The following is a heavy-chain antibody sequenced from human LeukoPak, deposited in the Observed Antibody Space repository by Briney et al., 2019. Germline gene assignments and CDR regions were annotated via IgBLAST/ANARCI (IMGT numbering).Heavy chain of an antibody. CDR2: IYYSGNT. CDR1: GGSISSSSYY. J-gene: IGHJ4*02. D-gene: IGHD3-10*01. Sequence: SETLSLTCTVSGGSISSSSYYWGWIRQPPGKGLEWIGSIYYSGNTYYNASLKSRVTISVDTSKNQFSLKLTSVTAADTAVYYCARGAAFDYWGQGTLVTVSS. CDR3: ARGAAFDY. V-gene: IGHV4-39*01.